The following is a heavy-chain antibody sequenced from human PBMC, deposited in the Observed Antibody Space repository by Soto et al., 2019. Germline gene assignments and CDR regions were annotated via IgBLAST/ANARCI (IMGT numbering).Heavy chain of an antibody. V-gene: IGHV1-24*01. J-gene: IGHJ4*02. CDR3: ATGGRGSSSWYHVYGY. D-gene: IGHD6-13*01. CDR1: GYTLAELS. CDR2: FDPEDGET. Sequence: ASVKVSCTVSGYTLAELSMHWVRQAPGKGLEWMGGFDPEDGETIYAQKFQGRVTMTEDTSTDTAYMELSSLRSEDTAVYYCATGGRGSSSWYHVYGYWGQGTLVTVSS.